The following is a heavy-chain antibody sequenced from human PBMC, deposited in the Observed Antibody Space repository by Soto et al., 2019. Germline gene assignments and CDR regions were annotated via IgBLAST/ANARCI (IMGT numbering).Heavy chain of an antibody. CDR2: IFQSGST. D-gene: IGHD6-19*01. Sequence: SETLSLTFGVSGGTIRSPDWWTWVRQPPGKGLEWIGEIFQSGSTNYTPSLESRVTISVDKSKNQFSMTLTSVTAADTAVYFCARGRGRYSSGWSWYDPWGQGILGTVSS. CDR1: GGTIRSPDW. J-gene: IGHJ5*02. CDR3: ARGRGRYSSGWSWYDP. V-gene: IGHV4-4*02.